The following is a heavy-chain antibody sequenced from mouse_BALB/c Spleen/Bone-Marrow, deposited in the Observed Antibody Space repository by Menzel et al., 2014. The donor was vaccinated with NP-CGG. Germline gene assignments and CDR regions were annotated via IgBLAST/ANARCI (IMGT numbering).Heavy chain of an antibody. CDR1: GYTFTSYW. D-gene: IGHD1-2*01. CDR2: IDPSDSET. V-gene: IGHV1-61*01. J-gene: IGHJ3*01. CDR3: ARKKSKLGFWIAY. Sequence: LVESGAELVRPGASVKLSCKASGYTFTSYWMNWVKQRPGQGLEWIGMIDPSDSETHYNQMFKDKATLTVDKSSSTAYMQLSSLTSEDSAVYYCARKKSKLGFWIAYWGQGTLVTVSA.